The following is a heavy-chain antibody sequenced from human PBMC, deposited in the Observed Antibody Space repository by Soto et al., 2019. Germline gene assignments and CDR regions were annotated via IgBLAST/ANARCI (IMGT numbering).Heavy chain of an antibody. V-gene: IGHV4-61*01. D-gene: IGHD1-26*01. Sequence: PSETLSLTCSVSGDSVNSNSYYWTWIRQPPGKGLEWIGYIYFTGSTNYNPSLKSRLTMSLDTSNNQFSLTLSSVTAADTAVYYCARDRRVIAPRAEQFVRGLDVWGQGTTVTVSS. CDR2: IYFTGST. CDR3: ARDRRVIAPRAEQFVRGLDV. CDR1: GDSVNSNSYY. J-gene: IGHJ6*02.